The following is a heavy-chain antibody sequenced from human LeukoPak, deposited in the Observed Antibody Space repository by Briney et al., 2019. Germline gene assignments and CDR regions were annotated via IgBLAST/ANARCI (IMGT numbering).Heavy chain of an antibody. CDR3: TRHVGFYCVGSKCGYYLDY. D-gene: IGHD2-21*01. J-gene: IGHJ4*02. CDR1: GYTFTTYW. Sequence: GESLKISCEASGYTFTTYWIGWVRHMPGKGLEWMGIIHPGDSDTRYSPSFQGQVTISADKSINTAYLQWSSLKASDTAIYYCTRHVGFYCVGSKCGYYLDYWGQGTLVTVSS. CDR2: IHPGDSDT. V-gene: IGHV5-51*01.